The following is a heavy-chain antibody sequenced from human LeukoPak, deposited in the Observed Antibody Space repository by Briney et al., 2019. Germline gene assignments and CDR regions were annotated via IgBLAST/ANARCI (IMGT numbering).Heavy chain of an antibody. Sequence: GGSLRLSCSASGFTFSRYAMHWVHQAPGKGLEYVSGINDNGGRTHYGDSVKGRFSISRDNSKNTLHLQMSTLRAEDTALYYCVKDVGGSYAFDYWGQGILVTVAS. V-gene: IGHV3-64D*09. CDR1: GFTFSRYA. CDR3: VKDVGGSYAFDY. D-gene: IGHD1-26*01. CDR2: INDNGGRT. J-gene: IGHJ4*02.